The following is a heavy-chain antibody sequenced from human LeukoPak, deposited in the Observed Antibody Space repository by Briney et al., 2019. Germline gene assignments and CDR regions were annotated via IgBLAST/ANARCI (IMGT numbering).Heavy chain of an antibody. Sequence: GGSLRLSCAASGFTFSSYNMNWVRQAPGKGLEWVSSISSSSSYIYYADSVKGRFTISRDNVKNTLYLQMNSLRAEDTAVYYCGRGGKVEQLVLARWGQGSLVTVSS. CDR1: GFTFSSYN. CDR2: ISSSSSYI. J-gene: IGHJ4*02. D-gene: IGHD6-13*01. V-gene: IGHV3-21*01. CDR3: GRGGKVEQLVLAR.